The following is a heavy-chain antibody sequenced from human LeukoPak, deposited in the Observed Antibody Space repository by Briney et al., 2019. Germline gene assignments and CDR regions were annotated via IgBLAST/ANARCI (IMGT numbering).Heavy chain of an antibody. V-gene: IGHV3-30*02. CDR2: IRYDGSNK. CDR1: GFTFSSYG. Sequence: GGSLRLSCAASGFTFSSYGMHWVRQAPGKGLEWVAFIRYDGSNKYYADSVKGRFTISRDNSKNTLYLQMNSLRAEDTAVHYCAKDLEGYGSRFPTYYFDYWGQGTLVTVSS. J-gene: IGHJ4*02. CDR3: AKDLEGYGSRFPTYYFDY. D-gene: IGHD3-10*01.